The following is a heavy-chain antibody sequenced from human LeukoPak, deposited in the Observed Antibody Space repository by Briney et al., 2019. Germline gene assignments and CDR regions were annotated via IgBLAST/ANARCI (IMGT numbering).Heavy chain of an antibody. CDR3: ARDHKDDAFDI. J-gene: IGHJ3*02. CDR2: IYSGGST. V-gene: IGHV3-53*01. CDR1: GFTVSSNY. Sequence: GGSLRLSCAASGFTVSSNYMSWVRQAPGKGLEWVSVIYSGGSTYYADSVKGRFTISRDNSKNTLYLQMNSLRAEDTAVYYCARDHKDDAFDIWGQGTKVTVSS.